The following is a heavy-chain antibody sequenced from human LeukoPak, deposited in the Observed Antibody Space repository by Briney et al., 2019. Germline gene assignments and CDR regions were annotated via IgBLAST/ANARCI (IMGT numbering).Heavy chain of an antibody. CDR1: GYTFTCYC. V-gene: IGHV1-18*01. D-gene: IGHD1-7*01. CDR2: INAYNCKT. Sequence: ASVKISCKASGYTFTCYCINWVRQAPGQGLEWIGWINAYNCKTNYPQKLQGRVTMTTDTSTSTAYMELRSLRSDDTAVYYCARDRRLCITGTTYYGMDVWGQGTTVTVSS. CDR3: ARDRRLCITGTTYYGMDV. J-gene: IGHJ6*02.